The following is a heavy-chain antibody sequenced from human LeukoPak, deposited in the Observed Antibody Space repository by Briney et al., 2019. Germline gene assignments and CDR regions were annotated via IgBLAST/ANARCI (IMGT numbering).Heavy chain of an antibody. D-gene: IGHD3-22*01. CDR1: GFTFSSYA. CDR3: ARELYYYDSSGYYYPLFDY. V-gene: IGHV3-23*01. Sequence: GGSLRLSCAASGFTFSSYAMSWVRQAPGKGLEWVSAISGSGGSTYYADSVKGRFTISRDNSKNTLYLQMNSLRAEDTAVYYCARELYYYDSSGYYYPLFDYWGQGTLVTVSS. CDR2: ISGSGGST. J-gene: IGHJ4*02.